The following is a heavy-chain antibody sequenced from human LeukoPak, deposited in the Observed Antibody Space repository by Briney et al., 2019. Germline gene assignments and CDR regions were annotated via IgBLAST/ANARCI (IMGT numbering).Heavy chain of an antibody. V-gene: IGHV1-69*04. CDR3: ARGSIAAAGETIDY. Sequence: SVKVSCKAPGGTFSSYAISWVRQAPGQGLEWMGRIIPIFGIANYAQKFQGRVTITADKSTSTAYMELSSLRSEDTAVYYCARGSIAAAGETIDYWGQGTLVTASS. CDR1: GGTFSSYA. D-gene: IGHD6-13*01. CDR2: IIPIFGIA. J-gene: IGHJ4*02.